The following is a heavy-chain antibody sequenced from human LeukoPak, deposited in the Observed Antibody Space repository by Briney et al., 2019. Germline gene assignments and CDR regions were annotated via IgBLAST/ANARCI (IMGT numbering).Heavy chain of an antibody. CDR1: GGSMSSYY. CDR3: ARVPGYCSGGGCYSEDYYYMDV. Sequence: PSETLSLTCTVSGGSMSSYYWSWLRQPPGKGLEWIGYIYYSGSTNYNPSLKSRVTISVDTSRNQFSLKLSSVTAADTAVYFCARVPGYCSGGGCYSEDYYYMDVWGKGTTVTVSS. CDR2: IYYSGST. J-gene: IGHJ6*03. V-gene: IGHV4-59*01. D-gene: IGHD2-15*01.